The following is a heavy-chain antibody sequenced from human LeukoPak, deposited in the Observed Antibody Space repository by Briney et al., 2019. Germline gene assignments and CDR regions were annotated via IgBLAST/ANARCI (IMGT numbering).Heavy chain of an antibody. D-gene: IGHD6-13*01. CDR2: ISTYNGDT. V-gene: IGHV1-18*01. J-gene: IGHJ4*02. CDR3: AREVDSSIYLTQLDY. Sequence: GASVKVSCKASGYTFTNYGISWVRQAAGQGLEWMGWISTYNGDTNYEHNLHGRVTMTRDTSTSTAYMELRSLRSDDTAVYYCAREVDSSIYLTQLDYRGQGTLVTVSS. CDR1: GYTFTNYG.